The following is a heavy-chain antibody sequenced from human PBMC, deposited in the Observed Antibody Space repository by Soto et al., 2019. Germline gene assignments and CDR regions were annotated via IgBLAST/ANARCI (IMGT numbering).Heavy chain of an antibody. J-gene: IGHJ6*02. D-gene: IGHD3-10*01. CDR2: IYNSGNT. CDR3: AKFRDGFYYYYGMDV. Sequence: PSETLSLTCTVSGGAVTTYHWAWIRQPPGKGLEWIGYIYNSGNTNYSPSLKSRATMSIDTSKNQVSLKLNSVTAADSAMYYCAKFRDGFYYYYGMDVWGQGTSVTVSS. CDR1: GGAVTTYH. V-gene: IGHV4-59*02.